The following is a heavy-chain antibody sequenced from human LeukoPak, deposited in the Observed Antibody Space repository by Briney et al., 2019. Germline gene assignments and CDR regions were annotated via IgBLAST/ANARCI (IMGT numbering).Heavy chain of an antibody. CDR2: IKAKAHGGTI. CDR3: TTDGVGVEGATYDN. J-gene: IGHJ4*02. CDR1: GFTFSSYA. V-gene: IGHV3-15*01. D-gene: IGHD1-26*01. Sequence: GGSLRLSCAASGFTFSSYAMDWVRQAPGKGLEWVGRIKAKAHGGTIEYAAPVKGRFTISRDDSKNTLYLQMNSLKTEDTAVYYCTTDGVGVEGATYDNWGQGTLVSVSS.